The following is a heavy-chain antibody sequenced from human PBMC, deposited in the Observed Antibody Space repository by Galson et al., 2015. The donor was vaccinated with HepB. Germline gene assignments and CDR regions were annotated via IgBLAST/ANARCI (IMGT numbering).Heavy chain of an antibody. V-gene: IGHV3-11*06. D-gene: IGHD6-19*01. Sequence: SLRLSCAASGFTFSDYYMSWIRQAPGKGLEWLSYISSRSTYTNYADSVKGRFTISRDNAKSSLYLQMSSLRAEDTAMYYCATDPNFITVAGEAFDIWGQGTMVTVPS. CDR1: GFTFSDYY. CDR2: ISSRSTYT. J-gene: IGHJ3*02. CDR3: ATDPNFITVAGEAFDI.